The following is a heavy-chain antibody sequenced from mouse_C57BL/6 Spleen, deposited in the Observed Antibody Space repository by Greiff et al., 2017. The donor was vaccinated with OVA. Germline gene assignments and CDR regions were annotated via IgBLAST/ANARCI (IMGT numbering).Heavy chain of an antibody. CDR1: GYSITSGYY. Sequence: ESGPGLVKPSQSLSLTCSVTGYSITSGYYWNWIRQFPGNKLEWMGYISYDGSNNYNPSLKNRISITRDTSKNQFFLKLNSVTTEDTATYYCARDTLYDGYYEGYYAMDYWGQGTSVTVSS. CDR2: ISYDGSN. CDR3: ARDTLYDGYYEGYYAMDY. D-gene: IGHD2-3*01. V-gene: IGHV3-6*01. J-gene: IGHJ4*01.